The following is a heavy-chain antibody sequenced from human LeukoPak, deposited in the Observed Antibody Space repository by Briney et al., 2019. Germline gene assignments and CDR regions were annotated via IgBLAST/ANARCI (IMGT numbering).Heavy chain of an antibody. Sequence: ASVKVSCKVSGYTLTELSMHWVRQATGQGLEWMGYMNPNSGNTGYAQKFQDRVTITSDTSISTAYMELSSLRSDDTAVYYCAREGLDYWGQGTLVTVSS. CDR1: GYTLTELS. CDR3: AREGLDY. V-gene: IGHV1-8*03. J-gene: IGHJ4*02. CDR2: MNPNSGNT.